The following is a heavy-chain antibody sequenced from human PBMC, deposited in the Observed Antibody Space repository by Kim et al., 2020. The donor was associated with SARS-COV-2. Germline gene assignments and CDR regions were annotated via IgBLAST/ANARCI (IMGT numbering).Heavy chain of an antibody. V-gene: IGHV3-49*04. CDR1: GFTFGDYA. J-gene: IGHJ4*02. Sequence: GGSLRLSCTASGFTFGDYAMSWVRQAPGKGLEWVGFIRSKAYGGTTEYAASVKGRFTISRDDSKSIAYLQMNSLKTEDTAVYYCTRDYDFWSGSVDYWGQGTLVTVSS. D-gene: IGHD3-3*01. CDR3: TRDYDFWSGSVDY. CDR2: IRSKAYGGTT.